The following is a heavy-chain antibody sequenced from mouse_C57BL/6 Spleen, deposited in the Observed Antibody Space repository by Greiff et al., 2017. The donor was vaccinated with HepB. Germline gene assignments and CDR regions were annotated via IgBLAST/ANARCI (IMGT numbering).Heavy chain of an antibody. CDR1: GYTFTDYN. CDR3: ARNGPYGSSLYYFDY. D-gene: IGHD1-1*01. CDR2: INPNNGGT. J-gene: IGHJ2*01. Sequence: EVQLQQSGPELVKPGASVKMSCKASGYTFTDYNMHWVKQSHGKSLEWIGYINPNNGGTSYNQKFKGKATLTVNKSSSTAYMELRSLTSEDSAVYYCARNGPYGSSLYYFDYWGQGTTLTVSS. V-gene: IGHV1-22*01.